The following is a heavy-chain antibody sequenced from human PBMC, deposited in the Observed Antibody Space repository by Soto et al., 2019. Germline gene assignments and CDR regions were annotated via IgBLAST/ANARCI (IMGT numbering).Heavy chain of an antibody. J-gene: IGHJ4*02. D-gene: IGHD3-10*01. Sequence: GGSLRLSCAASGFTYHNYAMGWVRQAPGKGLEWFSAIGGGGITTYYGDSVKGRFTISRDNSKNTVYLQMNSLRAEDTAVYYCAKGSDGFRPYYFDYWGQGTQVTVSS. CDR2: IGGGGITT. CDR3: AKGSDGFRPYYFDY. CDR1: GFTYHNYA. V-gene: IGHV3-23*01.